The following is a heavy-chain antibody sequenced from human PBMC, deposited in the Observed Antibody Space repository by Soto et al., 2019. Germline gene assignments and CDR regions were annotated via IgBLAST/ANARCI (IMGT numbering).Heavy chain of an antibody. D-gene: IGHD6-13*01. CDR2: IYSGGST. Sequence: GGSLRLSCAASGFTVSSNYMSWVRQAPGKGLEWVSVIYSGGSTYYADSVKGRFTISRHNSKNTLYLQMNSLRAEDTAVYYCARERWLAAAAYYYYYMDVWGKGTTVTVSS. CDR3: ARERWLAAAAYYYYYMDV. J-gene: IGHJ6*03. V-gene: IGHV3-53*04. CDR1: GFTVSSNY.